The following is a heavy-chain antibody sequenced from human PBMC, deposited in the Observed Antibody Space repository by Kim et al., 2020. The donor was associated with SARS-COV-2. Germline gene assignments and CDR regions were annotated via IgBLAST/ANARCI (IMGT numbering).Heavy chain of an antibody. J-gene: IGHJ4*02. CDR3: ASQSGYDYYFDY. CDR1: GYTFTGYY. D-gene: IGHD5-12*01. V-gene: IGHV1-2*02. Sequence: ASVKVSCKASGYTFTGYYMHWVRQAPGQGLEWMGWINPNSGGTNYAQKFQGRVTMTRDTSISTAYMELSRLRSDDTAAYYCASQSGYDYYFDYWGQGTLVTVSS. CDR2: INPNSGGT.